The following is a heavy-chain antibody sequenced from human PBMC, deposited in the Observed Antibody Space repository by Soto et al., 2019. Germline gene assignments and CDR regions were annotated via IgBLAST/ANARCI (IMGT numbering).Heavy chain of an antibody. CDR1: GGSVSSGSYY. J-gene: IGHJ6*02. CDR2: IYYSGST. Sequence: TSETLSLTCTVSGGSVSSGSYYWSWIRQPPGKGLEWIGYIYYSGSTNYNPSLKSRVTISVDTSKNQFSLKLSSVTAADTAVYYCAREGVVPAAMEDYYYGMDVWGQGTTVTSP. D-gene: IGHD2-2*01. CDR3: AREGVVPAAMEDYYYGMDV. V-gene: IGHV4-61*01.